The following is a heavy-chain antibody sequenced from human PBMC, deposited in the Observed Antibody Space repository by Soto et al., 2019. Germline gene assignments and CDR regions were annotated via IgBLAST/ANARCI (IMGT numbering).Heavy chain of an antibody. CDR2: IRRKANSYTT. J-gene: IGHJ6*02. V-gene: IGHV3-72*01. D-gene: IGHD6-19*01. Sequence: EVQLVESGGGLVQPGGSLRLSCAASGLIFSDYHMDWVRQAPGKGLEWVGRIRRKANSYTTEYAASVKGRFTISREDSKNSLYLQMNSLKSEDTAVYYGAMLGGWSGGSSGMDVWGQGTRVTVSS. CDR1: GLIFSDYH. CDR3: AMLGGWSGGSSGMDV.